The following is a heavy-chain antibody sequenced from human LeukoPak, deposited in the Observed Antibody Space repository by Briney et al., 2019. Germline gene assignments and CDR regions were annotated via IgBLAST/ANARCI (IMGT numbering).Heavy chain of an antibody. CDR2: TYYRSKRYN. CDR1: GDSVSNNRAA. V-gene: IGHV6-1*01. J-gene: IGHJ4*02. D-gene: IGHD3-10*01. CDR3: ATEGGSGRLN. Sequence: SQTLSLTCAISGDSVSNNRAAWNWIRQSPSRGLEWLGRTYYRSKRYNDYAVSVKSRMTINPDTSRNQFSLQLNSVTPEDTAVYYCATEGGSGRLNWGQGTLVTVSS.